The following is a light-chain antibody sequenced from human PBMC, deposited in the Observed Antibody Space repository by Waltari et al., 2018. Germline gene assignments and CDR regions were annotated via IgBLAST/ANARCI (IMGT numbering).Light chain of an antibody. V-gene: IGLV4-69*01. CDR1: SGHSRFA. CDR3: QTWGAGVGV. J-gene: IGLJ2*01. CDR2: LNSVGSH. Sequence: QLVLTQSPSASPSLGASVKPTCTLSSGHSRFAIAWHQQQPMKGPGYLMNLNSVGSHSPGDGIPDRFAGSSSGAERSLPIPSLQSEDGADYYCQTWGAGVGVFGGGTKLNVL.